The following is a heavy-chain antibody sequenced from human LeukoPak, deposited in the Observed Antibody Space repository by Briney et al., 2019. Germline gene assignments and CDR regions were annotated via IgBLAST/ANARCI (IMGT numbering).Heavy chain of an antibody. CDR3: ARDRGNYYDSSGFDY. Sequence: GGSLRLSCAASGFTFSSYSMNWVRQAPGKGLEWVSYISSSSSTIYYADSVKGRFTISRDNAKNSLYLQMNSLRAEDTAVYYCARDRGNYYDSSGFDYWGQGTLVTVSS. CDR1: GFTFSSYS. D-gene: IGHD3-22*01. J-gene: IGHJ4*02. CDR2: ISSSSSTI. V-gene: IGHV3-48*01.